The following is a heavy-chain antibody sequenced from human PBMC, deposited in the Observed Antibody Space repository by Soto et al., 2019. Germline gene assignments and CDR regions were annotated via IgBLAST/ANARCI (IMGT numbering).Heavy chain of an antibody. J-gene: IGHJ4*02. CDR1: GYTFTGYY. CDR2: INPNSGDT. Sequence: QVQLVQSGAEVKKPGASVTVSCKTSGYTFTGYYIHWVRQAPGQGLEWMALINPNSGDTNYGHKFQGRVTLTRDTSINTVYMEVTSLRFDDTAVYYCAVAGLPFEYWGQGTLVTVFS. V-gene: IGHV1-2*02. D-gene: IGHD6-19*01. CDR3: AVAGLPFEY.